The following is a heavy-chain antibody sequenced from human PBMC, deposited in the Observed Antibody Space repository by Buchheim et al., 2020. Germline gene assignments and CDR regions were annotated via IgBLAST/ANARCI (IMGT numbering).Heavy chain of an antibody. D-gene: IGHD6-19*01. Sequence: EVQLVESGGGLVQPGGSLRLSCAASGFTFSSYWMSWVRQAPGKGLEWVANIKQDGSEKYYVDSVKGRFTIPRANAKNSLYLQMNSLRAEDTAVYYCARVPPLGSGWPYWYFDLWGRGTL. CDR3: ARVPPLGSGWPYWYFDL. CDR2: IKQDGSEK. J-gene: IGHJ2*01. V-gene: IGHV3-7*01. CDR1: GFTFSSYW.